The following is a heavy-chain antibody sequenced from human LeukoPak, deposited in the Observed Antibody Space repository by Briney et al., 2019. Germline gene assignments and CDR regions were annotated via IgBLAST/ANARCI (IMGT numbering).Heavy chain of an antibody. CDR2: IYSGGST. V-gene: IGHV3-53*01. D-gene: IGHD4-23*01. Sequence: GGSLRLSCAASGFTFSNYGLNWVRQAPGKGLEWVSVIYSGGSTYYADSVKGRFTISRDNSKNTLYLQMNSLRAEDTAVYYCARGRAGYSDYWGQGTLVTVSS. CDR3: ARGRAGYSDY. CDR1: GFTFSNYG. J-gene: IGHJ4*02.